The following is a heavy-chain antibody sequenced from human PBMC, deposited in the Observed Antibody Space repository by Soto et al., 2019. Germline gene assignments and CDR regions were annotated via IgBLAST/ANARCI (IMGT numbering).Heavy chain of an antibody. CDR3: PRYPSSCFGSRRDLLSI. D-gene: IGHD3-3*01. Sequence: PQTLSLTCAISGDSVASNIAAWNCIRQSPSGGLEWLGRTYYRSKWYNDYAVSVKSQITINPDTSKNQFSLQLNSVTPEDTAVYYCPRYPSSCFGSRRDLLSISARGAMVTV. CDR1: GDSVASNIAA. V-gene: IGHV6-1*01. J-gene: IGHJ3*02. CDR2: TYYRSKWYN.